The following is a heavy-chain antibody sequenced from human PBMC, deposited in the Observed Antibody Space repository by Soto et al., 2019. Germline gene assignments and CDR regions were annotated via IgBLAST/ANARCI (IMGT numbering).Heavy chain of an antibody. Sequence: QVQLVESGGGVVQPGRSLRLSCAASGFTFSSYGMHWVRQAPGKGLEWVAVISYDGSNKYYADSVKGRFTISRDNSKNTLCLQMNSLRAEDTAVYYCAKDHFNYWGQGTLVTVSS. CDR1: GFTFSSYG. CDR2: ISYDGSNK. J-gene: IGHJ4*02. CDR3: AKDHFNY. V-gene: IGHV3-30*18.